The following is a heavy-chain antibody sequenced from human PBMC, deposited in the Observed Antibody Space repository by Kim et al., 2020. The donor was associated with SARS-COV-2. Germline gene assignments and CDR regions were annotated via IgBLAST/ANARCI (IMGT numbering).Heavy chain of an antibody. CDR1: GFTFSSYG. V-gene: IGHV3-30*18. CDR3: AKDAKYYDFWSGYFPNPAVYYYYDYGMDV. CDR2: ISYDGSNK. D-gene: IGHD3-3*01. J-gene: IGHJ6*02. Sequence: GGSLRLSCAASGFTFSSYGMHWVRQAPGKGLEWVAVISYDGSNKYYADSVKGRFTISRDNSKNTLYLQMNSLRAEDTAVYYCAKDAKYYDFWSGYFPNPAVYYYYDYGMDVWGQGTTVTVSS.